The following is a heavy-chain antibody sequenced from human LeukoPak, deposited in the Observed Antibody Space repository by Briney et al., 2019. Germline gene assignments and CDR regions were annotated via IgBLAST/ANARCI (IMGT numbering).Heavy chain of an antibody. Sequence: GGSLRLSCAASGFTFSTHSMNWVRQAPGKGLEWVSSISSSSIYTHSADSVKGRFIISRDNAKGSLYLQMNSLRAEDTAVYYCARSVAAAIDKIYYFDYWGRGALVTVSS. CDR2: ISSSSIYT. V-gene: IGHV3-21*04. D-gene: IGHD6-13*01. CDR1: GFTFSTHS. CDR3: ARSVAAAIDKIYYFDY. J-gene: IGHJ4*02.